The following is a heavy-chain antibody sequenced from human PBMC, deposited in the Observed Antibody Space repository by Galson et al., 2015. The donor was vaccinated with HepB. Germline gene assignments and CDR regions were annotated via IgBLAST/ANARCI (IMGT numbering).Heavy chain of an antibody. Sequence: SLRLSCAASGFTFSSYGMHWVRQAPGKGLEWVAVISYDGSNKYYADSVKGRFTISRDNSKNTLYPQMNSLRAEDTAVYYCAKDRDFWSGSFDYWGQGTLVTVSS. V-gene: IGHV3-30*18. D-gene: IGHD3-3*01. CDR2: ISYDGSNK. J-gene: IGHJ4*02. CDR3: AKDRDFWSGSFDY. CDR1: GFTFSSYG.